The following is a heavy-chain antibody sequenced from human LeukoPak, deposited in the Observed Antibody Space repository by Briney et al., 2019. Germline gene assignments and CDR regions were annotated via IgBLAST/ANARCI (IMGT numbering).Heavy chain of an antibody. CDR2: IYHGGST. Sequence: SGTLSLTCAVSGGSISSSNWWSWVRQPPGKGLEWIGEIYHGGSTNYNPSLKSRVTISVDKSKNQFSLKLSSVTAADTAVYYCARDYYGSGGADNWFDPWGQGTLVTVSS. CDR1: GGSISSSNW. D-gene: IGHD3-10*01. V-gene: IGHV4-4*02. CDR3: ARDYYGSGGADNWFDP. J-gene: IGHJ5*02.